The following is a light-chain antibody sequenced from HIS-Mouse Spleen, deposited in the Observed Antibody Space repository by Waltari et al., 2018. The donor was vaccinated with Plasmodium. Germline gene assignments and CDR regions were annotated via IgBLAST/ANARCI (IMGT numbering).Light chain of an antibody. CDR2: GAS. V-gene: IGKV3-20*01. CDR1: QSVSSSY. J-gene: IGKJ2*01. CDR3: QQDGSSPPYT. Sequence: EIVLTQSPGTMPLYPGERATLSCRASQSVSSSYLAWYQQKPGQAPRLLIYGASSRATGIPDRFSGSGSGTDFTLTISRLEPEDFAVYYCQQDGSSPPYTFGQGTKLEIK.